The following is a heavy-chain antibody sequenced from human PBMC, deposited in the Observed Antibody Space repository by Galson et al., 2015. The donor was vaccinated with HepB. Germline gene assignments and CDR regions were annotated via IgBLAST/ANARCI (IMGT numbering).Heavy chain of an antibody. CDR1: GFTLSDYY. CDR3: ARTRILVVPAGIPYFDY. D-gene: IGHD2-2*02. CDR2: ISSSGATI. J-gene: IGHJ4*02. Sequence: LRLSCAASGFTLSDYYKSWVRQAPGKGLEWLSYISSSGATIYYGDSVKGRFTISRDNSKNSLHLQMNSLRAEDSAVYYCARTRILVVPAGIPYFDYWGQGTLVTVSS. V-gene: IGHV3-11*01.